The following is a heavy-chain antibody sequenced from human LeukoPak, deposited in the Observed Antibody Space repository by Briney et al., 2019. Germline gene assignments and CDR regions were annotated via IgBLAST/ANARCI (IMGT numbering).Heavy chain of an antibody. CDR1: GFTFSSYS. J-gene: IGHJ4*02. D-gene: IGHD1-26*01. CDR3: ARKVPQYSGSYNY. V-gene: IGHV3-21*01. CDR2: ISSSSSSI. Sequence: TAGGSLRLSCAASGFTFSSYSMNWVRQAPGKGLEWVSSISSSSSSIYYADSVKGRFTISRDNAKNSLYLQMNSLRAEDTAVYYCARKVPQYSGSYNYWGQGTLVTVSS.